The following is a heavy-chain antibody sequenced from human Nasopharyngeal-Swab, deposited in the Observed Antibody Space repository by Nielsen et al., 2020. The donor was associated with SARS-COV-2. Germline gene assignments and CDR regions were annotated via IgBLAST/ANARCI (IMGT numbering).Heavy chain of an antibody. J-gene: IGHJ4*02. CDR3: ARSYNPGGFGWLLSND. CDR2: ISYGGGDE. CDR1: GFTFSSYP. Sequence: GESLKISCGASGFTFSSYPTQWVRRAPGKGLEWVSVISYGGGDEHYADSVKGRFTISRDNSKNTLYLQMNSLTVDDTAVYYCARSYNPGGFGWLLSNDWGQGTLVTVSS. V-gene: IGHV3-30*04. D-gene: IGHD3-9*01.